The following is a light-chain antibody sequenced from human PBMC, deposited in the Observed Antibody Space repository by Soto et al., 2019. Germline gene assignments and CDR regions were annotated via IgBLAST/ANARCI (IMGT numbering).Light chain of an antibody. CDR2: EDN. CDR1: SGSIASNY. J-gene: IGLJ2*01. V-gene: IGLV6-57*04. Sequence: NFMLTQPHSVSESPGKTVTSSCTRSSGSIASNYVQWYQQRPGSAPTTVIYEDNQRPSGVPDRFSGSIDSSSNSASLTISGLKTEDEADYYCQSYDSSNHGVFGGGTKLTVL. CDR3: QSYDSSNHGV.